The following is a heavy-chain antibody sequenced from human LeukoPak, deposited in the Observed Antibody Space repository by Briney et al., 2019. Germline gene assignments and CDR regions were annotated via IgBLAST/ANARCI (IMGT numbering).Heavy chain of an antibody. J-gene: IGHJ3*02. CDR3: AKPPVKLPFGEVIVHDALNI. Sequence: GGSLRLSCAASGFTFSSYAMSWVRQAPGKGLEWVSAISGSGGSTYYADSVKGRFTISRDNSKNTLYLQMNSLRAEDTAVYYCAKPPVKLPFGEVIVHDALNIWAKGPMLTVSS. CDR1: GFTFSSYA. D-gene: IGHD3-16*02. V-gene: IGHV3-23*01. CDR2: ISGSGGST.